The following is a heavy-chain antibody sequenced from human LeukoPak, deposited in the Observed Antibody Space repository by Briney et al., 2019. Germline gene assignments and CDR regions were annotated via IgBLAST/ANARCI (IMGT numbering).Heavy chain of an antibody. CDR3: ARPIAAASAFDI. J-gene: IGHJ3*02. CDR2: ISYDGSNK. V-gene: IGHV3-30-3*01. D-gene: IGHD6-13*01. CDR1: GFTFSSYA. Sequence: GGSLRLSCAASGFTFSSYAMHWVRQAPGKGLEWVAVISYDGSNKYYADSVKGRFTISRDNSKNTLYLQMNSLRAEDTAAYYCARPIAAASAFDIWGQGTMVTVSS.